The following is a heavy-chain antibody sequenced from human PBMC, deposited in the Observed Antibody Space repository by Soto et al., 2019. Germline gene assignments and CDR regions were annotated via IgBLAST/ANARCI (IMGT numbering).Heavy chain of an antibody. D-gene: IGHD2-15*01. CDR3: ARDVGSPTKVNYFDY. CDR2: ISAYNGNT. CDR1: GYTFTSYG. J-gene: IGHJ4*02. Sequence: GASVKVSCKASGYTFTSYGISWVRQAPGQGLEWMGWISAYNGNTNYAQKLQGRVTMTTDTSTSTAYMELRSLRSDDTAVYYCARDVGSPTKVNYFDYWGQGTLVTVSS. V-gene: IGHV1-18*01.